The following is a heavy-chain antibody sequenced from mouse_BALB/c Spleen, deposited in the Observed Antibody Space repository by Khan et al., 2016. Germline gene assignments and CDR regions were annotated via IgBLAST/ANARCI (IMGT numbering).Heavy chain of an antibody. CDR3: AAYGNPYYFDY. CDR2: INTETGEP. Sequence: QIQLVQSGPELKKPGETVKISCKATGYTFTDYSMHWVKQAPGKGLKWMGWINTETGEPTYADDFKGRFAFSLETSASTAYLQINNLKNEDTATYFCAAYGNPYYFDYWGQGTTLTVSS. V-gene: IGHV9-2-1*01. J-gene: IGHJ2*01. D-gene: IGHD2-1*01. CDR1: GYTFTDYS.